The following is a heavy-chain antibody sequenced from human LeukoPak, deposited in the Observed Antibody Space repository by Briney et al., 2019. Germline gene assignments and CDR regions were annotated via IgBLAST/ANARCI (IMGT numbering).Heavy chain of an antibody. J-gene: IGHJ5*02. V-gene: IGHV4-34*01. CDR1: GGSFSGYY. CDR2: INNSGST. Sequence: PSETLSLTCAVYGGSFSGYYWSWIRQPPGKGLEWSGEINNSGSTNYNSSLKSRVTISVDTYKNQFSLKLSSVTAADTAVYYCAIHIVVVPAAKKKNWFDPWGQGTLVTVSS. CDR3: AIHIVVVPAAKKKNWFDP. D-gene: IGHD2-2*01.